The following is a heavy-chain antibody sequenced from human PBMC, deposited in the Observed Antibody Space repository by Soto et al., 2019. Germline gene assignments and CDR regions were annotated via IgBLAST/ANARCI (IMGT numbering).Heavy chain of an antibody. CDR3: AKGKTSYGAFDC. CDR2: ISGSGGTT. Sequence: GGSLRLSCAASGFTFSSYAMSWVRQAPGKGLEWVSTISGSGGTTYYADSVKGRFTISRDNSENTLYLQMNSLRAEDTAVYYCAKGKTSYGAFDCWGQGTLVTVSS. V-gene: IGHV3-23*01. CDR1: GFTFSSYA. J-gene: IGHJ4*02. D-gene: IGHD4-17*01.